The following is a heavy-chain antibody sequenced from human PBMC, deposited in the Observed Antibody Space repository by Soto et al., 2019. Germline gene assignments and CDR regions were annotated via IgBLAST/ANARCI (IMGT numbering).Heavy chain of an antibody. D-gene: IGHD2-8*02. CDR2: IFHDGNT. Sequence: QVHLQESGPGLVKPSETLSLTCAVSGASIGSGGWWSWVRQPPGEGLEWIAEIFHDGNTNYSPSLKSRFTISVDKSQNQFSLNVYSVTAADTAVYYCARHEGWTGPDQWGQGTLVTVSS. CDR1: GASIGSGGW. CDR3: ARHEGWTGPDQ. V-gene: IGHV4-4*02. J-gene: IGHJ5*02.